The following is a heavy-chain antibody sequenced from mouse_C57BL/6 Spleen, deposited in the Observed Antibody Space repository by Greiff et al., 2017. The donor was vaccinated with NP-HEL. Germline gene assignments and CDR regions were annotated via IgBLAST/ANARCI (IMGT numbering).Heavy chain of an antibody. Sequence: VQLQQSGAELARPGASVKLSCKASGYTFTSYGISWVKQRTGQGLEWIGEIYPRSGNTYYNEKFKGKATLTADKSSSTAYMELRSLTSEDSAVYFCAHITTVVATSGYYAMDYWGQGTSVTVSS. CDR1: GYTFTSYG. J-gene: IGHJ4*01. V-gene: IGHV1-81*01. D-gene: IGHD1-1*01. CDR3: AHITTVVATSGYYAMDY. CDR2: IYPRSGNT.